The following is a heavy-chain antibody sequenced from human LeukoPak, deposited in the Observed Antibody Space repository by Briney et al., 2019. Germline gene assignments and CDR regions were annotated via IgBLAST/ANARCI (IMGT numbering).Heavy chain of an antibody. CDR2: IWYDAYDK. CDR1: GFTFSSYG. J-gene: IGHJ4*02. Sequence: PGGSLRLSCAASGFTFSSYGMHWVRQAPGKGLEWVAAIWYDAYDKYYADSVKGRFTISRDNSKNTLYLQMNSLRAEDTAVYYCARVHEYSSSSGGFNYWGQGTLVTVSS. D-gene: IGHD6-6*01. V-gene: IGHV3-33*01. CDR3: ARVHEYSSSSGGFNY.